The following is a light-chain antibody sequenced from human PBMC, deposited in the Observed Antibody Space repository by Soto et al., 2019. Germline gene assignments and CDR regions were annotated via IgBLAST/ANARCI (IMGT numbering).Light chain of an antibody. J-gene: IGKJ3*01. CDR1: QSIRSG. Sequence: IQMTQSPSSLSASVGDRVTITCRASQSIRSGLGWYQQKPGKAPKLLIYAASSLQSGVPSRFSGSGSGTDFTLTISSLQPADFATYYCLQEYNYHCTFGHGTKVDIK. CDR2: AAS. CDR3: LQEYNYHCT. V-gene: IGKV1-6*01.